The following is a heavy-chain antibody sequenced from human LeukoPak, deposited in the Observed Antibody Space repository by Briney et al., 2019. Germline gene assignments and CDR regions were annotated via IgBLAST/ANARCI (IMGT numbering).Heavy chain of an antibody. CDR3: ARVPGIAAAGNF. CDR2: ISSSSSYI. Sequence: GGSLRLSCAASGFTFSSYSMNWVRQAPGKGLEWVSSISSSSSYIYYADSVKGRFTISRDNAKNSLYLQMNSLRAEDTAVYYCARVPGIAAAGNFWGQGTLVTVSS. CDR1: GFTFSSYS. D-gene: IGHD6-13*01. V-gene: IGHV3-21*01. J-gene: IGHJ4*02.